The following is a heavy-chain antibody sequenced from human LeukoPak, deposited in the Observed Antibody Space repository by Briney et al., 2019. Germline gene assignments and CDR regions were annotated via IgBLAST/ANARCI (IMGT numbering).Heavy chain of an antibody. CDR1: GGTFSSYA. CDR2: IIPIFGTV. V-gene: IGHV1-69*01. J-gene: IGHJ6*04. CDR3: ARVDDIVVVPAAMGVRSGAYYYYGMDV. Sequence: GASVKVSCKASGGTFSSYAISWVRQAPGQGLEWMGGIIPIFGTVNYAQKFQGRVTITADESTSTAYMELSSLRSEDTAVYYCARVDDIVVVPAAMGVRSGAYYYYGMDVWGKGTTVTVSS. D-gene: IGHD2-2*01.